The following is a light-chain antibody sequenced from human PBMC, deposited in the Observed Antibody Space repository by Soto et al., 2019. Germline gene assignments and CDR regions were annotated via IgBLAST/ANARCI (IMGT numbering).Light chain of an antibody. CDR1: QSVRSN. Sequence: EIVMTQSPATLSVSPGERATLFCRASQSVRSNLAWYQQRPGQAPRLLIYDASTRATGIPARFSGSGSGTEFTLTISSLQSEDFGVYYCQQSNNWPPWTFGQGTKVEIK. CDR3: QQSNNWPPWT. J-gene: IGKJ1*01. CDR2: DAS. V-gene: IGKV3-15*01.